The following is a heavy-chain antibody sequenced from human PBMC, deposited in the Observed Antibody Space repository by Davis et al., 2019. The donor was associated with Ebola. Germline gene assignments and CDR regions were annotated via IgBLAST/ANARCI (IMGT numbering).Heavy chain of an antibody. J-gene: IGHJ5*02. V-gene: IGHV6-1*01. CDR1: GDSVSSNSAA. CDR2: TYYRSKWYN. D-gene: IGHD2-8*01. Sequence: SQTLSLTCAISGDSVSSNSAAWNWIRQSPSRGLEWLGRTYYRSKWYNDYAVSVKSRITINPDTSKNQFSLQLNSVTPEDTAVYSCARGELRILYSRGRTNWFDPWGQGTLVTVSS. CDR3: ARGELRILYSRGRTNWFDP.